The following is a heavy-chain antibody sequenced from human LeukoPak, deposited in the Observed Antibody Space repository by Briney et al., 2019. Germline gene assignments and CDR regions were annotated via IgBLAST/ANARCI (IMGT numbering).Heavy chain of an antibody. Sequence: PGGSLRLSCAASGFTFRDYYMTWDRQAPGKGLEWLSYINRDGGTTYYSDSVKGRFTISRDNSKNTLYLQMNSLRAEDTAVYYCAKADTYYYDSSGYQLDYWGQGTLVTVSS. CDR1: GFTFRDYY. CDR3: AKADTYYYDSSGYQLDY. J-gene: IGHJ4*02. CDR2: INRDGGTT. D-gene: IGHD3-22*01. V-gene: IGHV3-11*04.